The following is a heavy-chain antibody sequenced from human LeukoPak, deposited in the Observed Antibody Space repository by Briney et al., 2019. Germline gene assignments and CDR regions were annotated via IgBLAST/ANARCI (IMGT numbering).Heavy chain of an antibody. CDR1: GFTFRNAW. CDR2: IKSKTDGGAT. Sequence: GGSLRLSCAASGFTFRNAWMNWVRQAPGKGLEWVGRIKSKTDGGATDYAAPVKGRFTVSRDDSKNTVSLQMNSLKTEDTAVYYCTTEEEATFDYWGQGTLVTVSS. V-gene: IGHV3-15*01. CDR3: TTEEEATFDY. J-gene: IGHJ4*02. D-gene: IGHD1-26*01.